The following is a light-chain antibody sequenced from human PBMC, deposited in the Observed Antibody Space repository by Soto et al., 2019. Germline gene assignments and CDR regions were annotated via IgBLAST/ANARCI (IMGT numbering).Light chain of an antibody. Sequence: QSALTQPPSASGSPGQSVTISCTGTSSDVGTHSYVSWYQQHAGKAPKLMIYDVTKRPSGVSDRFSGSKSANTASLTVSGLQAEDEADYYCMCYAGGNNWVFGGGTKLTVL. V-gene: IGLV2-8*01. CDR3: MCYAGGNNWV. CDR2: DVT. J-gene: IGLJ3*02. CDR1: SSDVGTHSY.